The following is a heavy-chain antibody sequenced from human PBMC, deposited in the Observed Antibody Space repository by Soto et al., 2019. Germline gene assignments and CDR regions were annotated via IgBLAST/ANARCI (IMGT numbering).Heavy chain of an antibody. Sequence: SETLSLTCAVSGGSISSGGYSWSWIRQPPGKGLEWIGYIYYSGSTYYNPSLKSRVTISVDTSKNQFSLKLSSVTAADTAVYYCAREPYYDTPLAPDYWGQGTLVTVSS. D-gene: IGHD3-22*01. V-gene: IGHV4-30-2*05. CDR2: IYYSGST. J-gene: IGHJ4*02. CDR3: AREPYYDTPLAPDY. CDR1: GGSISSGGYS.